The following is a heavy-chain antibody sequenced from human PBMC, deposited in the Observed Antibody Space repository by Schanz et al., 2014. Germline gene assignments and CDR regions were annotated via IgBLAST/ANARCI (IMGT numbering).Heavy chain of an antibody. D-gene: IGHD6-19*01. CDR1: GFTFSIYG. J-gene: IGHJ4*02. Sequence: EVQLLESGGGLVQPGGSLRLSCAASGFTFSIYGMSWVRQAPGKGLEWVSGISDNGISTYYADSVKGRFSISRENSKSILYLQMNSLRAEDTAVYYCAKAGSGWSTAGYYYWGQGTLXAVSS. CDR2: ISDNGIST. CDR3: AKAGSGWSTAGYYY. V-gene: IGHV3-23*01.